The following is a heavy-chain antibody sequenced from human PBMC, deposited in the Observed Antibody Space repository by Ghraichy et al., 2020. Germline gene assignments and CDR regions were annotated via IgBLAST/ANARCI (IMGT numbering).Heavy chain of an antibody. D-gene: IGHD3-10*01. CDR1: GVSINSHY. CDR3: VGAPNRNYFDY. Sequence: ESLNISCTVSGVSINSHYWSWMRQPPGKGLEWIGHIYYIGSTDYNPSLQSRPTISLDTSKSHFSLKLSAVTAADTAVYYCVGAPNRNYFDYWGQGALVTVSS. J-gene: IGHJ4*02. CDR2: IYYIGST. V-gene: IGHV4-59*11.